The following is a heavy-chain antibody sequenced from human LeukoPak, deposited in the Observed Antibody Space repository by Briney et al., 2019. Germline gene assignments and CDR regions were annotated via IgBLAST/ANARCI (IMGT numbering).Heavy chain of an antibody. V-gene: IGHV4-59*01. Sequence: SETLSLTCTVSGGSISSYYWSWIRQPPGKGLEWIGYIYYSGSTNYNPSLKSRVTISVDTSKNQFSLKLSSVTAADTAVYYCARAPSADYYDSSGYPFDYWGQGTLVTVSS. CDR2: IYYSGST. CDR1: GGSISSYY. J-gene: IGHJ4*02. CDR3: ARAPSADYYDSSGYPFDY. D-gene: IGHD3-22*01.